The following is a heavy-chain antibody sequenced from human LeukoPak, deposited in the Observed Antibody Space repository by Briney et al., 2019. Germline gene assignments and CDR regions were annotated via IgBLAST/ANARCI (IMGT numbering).Heavy chain of an antibody. D-gene: IGHD4-17*01. Sequence: GGSLRLSCAASGFTFSSFSMNWVRQAPGKGLEWISYITSSSGSTYYADSVKGRFTISRDNAKNSLYLQMNSLRAEDTAVYYCARVIGSYGDSAYWGQGTLDTVSS. CDR3: ARVIGSYGDSAY. CDR2: ITSSSGST. J-gene: IGHJ4*02. CDR1: GFTFSSFS. V-gene: IGHV3-48*04.